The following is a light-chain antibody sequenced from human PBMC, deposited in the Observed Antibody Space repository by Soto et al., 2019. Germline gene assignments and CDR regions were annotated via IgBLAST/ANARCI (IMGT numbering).Light chain of an antibody. CDR1: RDIYNF. Sequence: DIHMTQSQSSLSSSAVDRIMITCRARRDIYNFVNWYQQTPGKAPRRLIYYGSNLDIGVPSWFNASGSGTKFTFTISSLQPEDIATYYCQQYDDRPPSAFGGGTMVDLK. V-gene: IGKV1-33*01. CDR2: YGS. CDR3: QQYDDRPPSA. J-gene: IGKJ2*01.